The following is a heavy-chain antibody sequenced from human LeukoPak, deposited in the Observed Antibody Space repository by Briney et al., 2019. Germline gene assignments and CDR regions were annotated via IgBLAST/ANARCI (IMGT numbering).Heavy chain of an antibody. CDR2: IYYSGST. CDR1: GGSISSSSYY. Sequence: SETLSLTCTVSGGSISSSSYYWGWIRQPPGKGVEWNGSIYYSGSTYYNPSLKSRVTISVDTSKNQFSLKLSSVTAADTAVYYCARVMRGEPYDDAFDIWGQGTMVTVSS. J-gene: IGHJ3*02. D-gene: IGHD1-26*01. CDR3: ARVMRGEPYDDAFDI. V-gene: IGHV4-39*07.